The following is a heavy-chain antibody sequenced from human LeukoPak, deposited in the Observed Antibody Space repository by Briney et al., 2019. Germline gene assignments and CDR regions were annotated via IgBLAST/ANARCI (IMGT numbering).Heavy chain of an antibody. J-gene: IGHJ4*02. V-gene: IGHV3-30*18. D-gene: IGHD3-10*01. CDR1: GFTFSSYG. Sequence: GGSLRLSCAASGFTFSSYGTHWVRQAPGKGLEWVAVISYDGSNKYYADSVKGRFTISRDNSKNTLYLQMNSLRAEDTAVYYCAKDLYYYGSGSPPDYWGQGTLVTVSS. CDR2: ISYDGSNK. CDR3: AKDLYYYGSGSPPDY.